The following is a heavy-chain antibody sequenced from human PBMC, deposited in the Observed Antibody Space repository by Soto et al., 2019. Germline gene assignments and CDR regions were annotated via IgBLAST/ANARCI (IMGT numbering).Heavy chain of an antibody. CDR1: GFTFSSYA. D-gene: IGHD3-16*01. CDR3: AGAYEVDYFDY. Sequence: QVQLVESGGGVVQPGRSLRLSCAASGFTFSSYAMHWVRQAPGKGLEWVAVISYDGSNKYYADSVKGRFTISRDNSKNPLYVEIISRRAEETPVYYDAGAYEVDYFDYWGEGALVPVSS. CDR2: ISYDGSNK. J-gene: IGHJ4*02. V-gene: IGHV3-30-3*01.